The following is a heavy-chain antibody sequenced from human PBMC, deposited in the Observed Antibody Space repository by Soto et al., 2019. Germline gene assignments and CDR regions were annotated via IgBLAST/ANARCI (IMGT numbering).Heavy chain of an antibody. CDR3: ANDQLPRVV. Sequence: EVQLVESGGGLVQPGGSLRLSCTASGFTFSSYEVNWVRQAPGKGLEWVSYISSSGSTTYYADSVKGRFTFSRDNARNSLYLQMNSLRAEDTAVYYCANDQLPRVVWGQGTTVTVSS. J-gene: IGHJ6*02. V-gene: IGHV3-48*03. CDR1: GFTFSSYE. CDR2: ISSSGSTT. D-gene: IGHD2-2*01.